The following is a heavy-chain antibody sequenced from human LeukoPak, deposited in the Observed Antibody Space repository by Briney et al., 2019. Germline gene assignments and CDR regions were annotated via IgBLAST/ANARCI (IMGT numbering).Heavy chain of an antibody. CDR1: GFTFSSYS. CDR3: ARDPFSSTKYSLYYFDY. V-gene: IGHV3-21*05. D-gene: IGHD6-6*01. CDR2: ISSSSSYI. Sequence: PGGSLRLSCAASGFTFSSYSMNWVRQAPGKGLEWVSYISSSSSYIYYADSVKGRFTISRDNAKNSLYLQMNSLRAEDTAVYYCARDPFSSTKYSLYYFDYWGQGTLVTVSS. J-gene: IGHJ4*02.